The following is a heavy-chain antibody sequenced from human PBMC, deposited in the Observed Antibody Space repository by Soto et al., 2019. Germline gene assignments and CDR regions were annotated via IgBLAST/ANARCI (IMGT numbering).Heavy chain of an antibody. V-gene: IGHV3-74*01. Sequence: EVQLVESGGGLVQPGGSLRLSCAASGFTFSSYWMHWVRQAPGKGLVWVSRIISDGSDTSYADSVKGRFTISRDNAKNTLFLQMNSLRADDSAVYYCARDPTLFYDSSGYYDYWGQGTLVTVSS. J-gene: IGHJ4*02. CDR3: ARDPTLFYDSSGYYDY. CDR2: IISDGSDT. D-gene: IGHD3-22*01. CDR1: GFTFSSYW.